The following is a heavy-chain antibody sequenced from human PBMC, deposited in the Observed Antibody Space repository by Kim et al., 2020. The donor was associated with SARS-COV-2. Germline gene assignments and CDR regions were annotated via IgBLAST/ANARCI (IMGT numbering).Heavy chain of an antibody. Sequence: SETLSLTCTVSGGSISSYYWSWIRQPPGKGLEWIGYIYYSWSTNSNHYLTSRISISIDTSKNQNSLTLSLVTAADTAASYCSCAPDYGDYFDYWGQ. CDR2: IYYSWST. D-gene: IGHD4-17*01. J-gene: IGHJ4*02. CDR3: SCAPDYGDYFDY. CDR1: GGSISSYY. V-gene: IGHV4-59*01.